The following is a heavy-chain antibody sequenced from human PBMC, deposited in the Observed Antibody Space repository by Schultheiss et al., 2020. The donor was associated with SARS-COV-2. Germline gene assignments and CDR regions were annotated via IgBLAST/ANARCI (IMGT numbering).Heavy chain of an antibody. CDR1: GFTFSSYG. CDR2: IWYDGSEK. CDR3: ARGGEGIGLDY. D-gene: IGHD1-26*01. V-gene: IGHV3-33*01. J-gene: IGHJ4*02. Sequence: GGSLRLSCAASGFTFSSYGMHWVRQAPGKGLEWVAVIWYDGSEKYYADSVKGRFTISRDNSKNTLFLQMNSLRVEDTAVYYCARGGEGIGLDYWGQGTLVTVSS.